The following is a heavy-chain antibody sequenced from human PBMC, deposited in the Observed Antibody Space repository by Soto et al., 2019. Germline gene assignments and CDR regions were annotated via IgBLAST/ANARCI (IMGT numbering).Heavy chain of an antibody. CDR1: GFTFRSYA. Sequence: EVQLLESGRGLVQPGGSLRLSCAASGFTFRSYAMSWVRQAPGKGLEWVSGISNSGGRTYYADPVKGRFTISRDNSKNTLYLQMNSLRAEDTALYYCAKDNGPPGTSDWYFDFWGRGTLVSVSS. D-gene: IGHD2-8*01. CDR2: ISNSGGRT. V-gene: IGHV3-23*01. J-gene: IGHJ2*01. CDR3: AKDNGPPGTSDWYFDF.